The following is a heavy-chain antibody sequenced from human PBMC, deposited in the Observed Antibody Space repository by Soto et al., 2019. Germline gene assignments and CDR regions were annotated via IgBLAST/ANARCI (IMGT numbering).Heavy chain of an antibody. CDR2: VSPSGTT. CDR1: GDSISVGYY. CDR3: ARDRGSYGMDV. V-gene: IGHV4-31*03. J-gene: IGHJ6*02. Sequence: QVQLQESGPGLVKPSQTLSLTCTVSGDSISVGYYWSWIRQHPGKGLEWIGYVSPSGTTYYNPSLKXXVSISTDRSKNQFSLEVSSVTAAETAVYYCARDRGSYGMDVWGQGTTVTVSS.